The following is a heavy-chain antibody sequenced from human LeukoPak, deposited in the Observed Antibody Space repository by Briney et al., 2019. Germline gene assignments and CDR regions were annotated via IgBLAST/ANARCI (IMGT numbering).Heavy chain of an antibody. V-gene: IGHV3-23*01. D-gene: IGHD3-22*01. CDR1: GFTFSSYA. CDR3: AKDRTYYYDSSGYYSAFDI. CDR2: LSGSGENT. J-gene: IGHJ3*02. Sequence: PGGSLRLSCAASGFTFSSYAMSWVRQAPGKGLEWVSDLSGSGENTYYADSVRGRFTISRDNSKNTVYLQMKSLRAEDTAVYYCAKDRTYYYDSSGYYSAFDIWGQGTMVTVTS.